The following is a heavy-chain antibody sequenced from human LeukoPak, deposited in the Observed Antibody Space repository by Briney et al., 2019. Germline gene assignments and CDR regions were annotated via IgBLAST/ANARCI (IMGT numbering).Heavy chain of an antibody. CDR3: ASTGYSYAVNEIHAFDI. CDR1: GGSISSYY. Sequence: SETLSLTCTVSGGSISSYYWSWNRQPPGKGLEWIGVIYYTGSTNYNPSLKSRVTISVDTSKNQFSLKLSSVTAADTAVYYCASTGYSYAVNEIHAFDIWGQGTMVTVSS. V-gene: IGHV4-59*08. CDR2: IYYTGST. D-gene: IGHD5-18*01. J-gene: IGHJ3*02.